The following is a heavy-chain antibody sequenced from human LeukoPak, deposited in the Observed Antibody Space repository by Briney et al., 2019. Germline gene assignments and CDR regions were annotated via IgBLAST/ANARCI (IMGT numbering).Heavy chain of an antibody. CDR2: INHSGST. D-gene: IGHD3-10*01. CDR3: ARASRKVYYYGSRSFRDHYYYMDV. J-gene: IGHJ6*03. Sequence: SETLSLTCAVYGGSFSGYYWSWIRQPPGKGLEWIGEINHSGSTNYNPSLKSRVTISVDTSKNQFSLKLGSVTAADTAVYYCARASRKVYYYGSRSFRDHYYYMDVWGKGTTVTVSS. V-gene: IGHV4-34*01. CDR1: GGSFSGYY.